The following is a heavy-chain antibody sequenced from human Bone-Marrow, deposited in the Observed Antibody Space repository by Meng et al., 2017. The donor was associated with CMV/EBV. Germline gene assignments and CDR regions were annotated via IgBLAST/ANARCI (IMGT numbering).Heavy chain of an antibody. Sequence: GGSLRLSCAASGFTFSSYGMNWVRQAPGKGLEWVSSISSSSSYVYYADSVKGRFTVSRDNAKNSLYLQMNSLRAEDTAVYFCARQYSSSGFFDYWGQGTLVTVSS. D-gene: IGHD6-6*01. V-gene: IGHV3-21*01. CDR3: ARQYSSSGFFDY. J-gene: IGHJ4*02. CDR2: ISSSSSYV. CDR1: GFTFSSYG.